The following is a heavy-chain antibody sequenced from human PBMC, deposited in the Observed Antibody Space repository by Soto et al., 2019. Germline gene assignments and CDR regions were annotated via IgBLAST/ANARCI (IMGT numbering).Heavy chain of an antibody. V-gene: IGHV4-59*01. CDR2: IYYSGST. CDR1: GGSISSYY. J-gene: IGHJ6*02. CDR3: ATRATYYDFWSGFGSREKYYYYGMDV. D-gene: IGHD3-3*01. Sequence: SETLSLTCTVSGGSISSYYWSWIRQPPGKGLEWIGYIYYSGSTNYNPSLKSRVTISVDASKNQFSLKLSSVTAADTAVYYCATRATYYDFWSGFGSREKYYYYGMDVWGQGTTVTAP.